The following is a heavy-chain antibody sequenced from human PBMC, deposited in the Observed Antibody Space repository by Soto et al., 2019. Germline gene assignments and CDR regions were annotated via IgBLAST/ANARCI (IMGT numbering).Heavy chain of an antibody. CDR2: IIPIFGTA. V-gene: IGHV1-69*01. J-gene: IGHJ6*02. D-gene: IGHD5-18*01. Sequence: QVQLVQSGAEVKKPGSSVKVSCKAYGGTFSSYAISCVRQDPVQGLEWMGGIIPIFGTANYAQKFQGRVTITADESTSTAYMELSSLRSEDTAVYYCAWGVYTAMVTFWVQGTKVTVSS. CDR3: AWGVYTAMVTF. CDR1: GGTFSSYA.